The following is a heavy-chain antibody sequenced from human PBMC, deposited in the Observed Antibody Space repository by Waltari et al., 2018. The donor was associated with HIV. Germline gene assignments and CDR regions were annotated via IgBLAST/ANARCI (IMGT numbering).Heavy chain of an antibody. Sequence: QVQLQESGPGLVKPSETLSLTCTVSGGSVRSDSYYWTWIRQPPGKGLEWIGHIFYSGTTNYNPSLKSRVTISMDMSKNQFSLKLSSVTAADTAVYYCARKYSSSWELDYWGQGTLVTVST. D-gene: IGHD2-2*01. V-gene: IGHV4-61*01. CDR1: GGSVRSDSYY. CDR3: ARKYSSSWELDY. J-gene: IGHJ4*02. CDR2: IFYSGTT.